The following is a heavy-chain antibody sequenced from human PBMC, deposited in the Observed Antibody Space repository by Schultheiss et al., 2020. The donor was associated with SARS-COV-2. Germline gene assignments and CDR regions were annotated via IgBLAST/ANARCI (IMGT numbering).Heavy chain of an antibody. V-gene: IGHV6-1*01. Sequence: SQTLSLTCAISGDSVSSNSAAWNWIRQSPSRGLEWLGRTYYRSKWYNDYAVSVKSRITINPDTSKNQFSLKLSSVTAADTAVYYCARDPRDSSSSLGWGFDYWGQGTLVTVSS. CDR3: ARDPRDSSSSLGWGFDY. J-gene: IGHJ4*02. CDR1: GDSVSSNSAA. CDR2: TYYRSKWYN. D-gene: IGHD6-6*01.